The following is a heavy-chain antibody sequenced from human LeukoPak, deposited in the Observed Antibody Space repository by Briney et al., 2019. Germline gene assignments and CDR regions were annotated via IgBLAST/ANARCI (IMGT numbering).Heavy chain of an antibody. D-gene: IGHD6-13*01. J-gene: IGHJ6*03. CDR2: ISWNSGGI. CDR1: GVTSDDYG. CDR3: AKAAPTYYYYHMDV. Sequence: GRSLRLSCAASGVTSDDYGMHGVRQAPGKGLEWVSGISWNSGGIGYADSVKGRFTISRDNAKNSLYLQMNSLRADDTALYYCAKAAPTYYYYHMDVWGKGTTVTVSS. V-gene: IGHV3-9*02.